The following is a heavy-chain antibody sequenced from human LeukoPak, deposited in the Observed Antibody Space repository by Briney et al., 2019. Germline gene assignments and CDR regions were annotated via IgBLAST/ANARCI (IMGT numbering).Heavy chain of an antibody. D-gene: IGHD6-13*01. CDR2: IYYSGST. V-gene: IGHV4-59*11. CDR1: GGSISSHY. Sequence: KPSETLSLTCTVSGGSISSHYWSWIRQPPGKGLEWIGYIYYSGSTNYNPSLKSRVTISVDTSKDQFSLKLSSVTAADTAVYYCARAGSSSSWYVDWFDPWGQGTLVTVSS. CDR3: ARAGSSSSWYVDWFDP. J-gene: IGHJ5*02.